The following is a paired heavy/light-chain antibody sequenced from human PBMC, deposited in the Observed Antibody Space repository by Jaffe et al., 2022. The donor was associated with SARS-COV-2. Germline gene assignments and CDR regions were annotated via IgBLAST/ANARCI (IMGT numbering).Heavy chain of an antibody. J-gene: IGHJ4*02. Sequence: QLQLQESGPGLVKPSETLSLSCTVSGGSVSTASYYWGWIRQPPGKGLELIGTIYYSGSTYYNPSLKSRVTISIDTSKNQFSLKLSSVTAADTAVYYCARHYYGSGSKVDYWGQGTLVTVSS. D-gene: IGHD3-10*01. CDR3: ARHYYGSGSKVDY. V-gene: IGHV4-39*01. CDR1: GGSVSTASYY. CDR2: IYYSGST.
Light chain of an antibody. CDR3: QSYDNSLSGSV. J-gene: IGLJ1*01. CDR2: GNS. V-gene: IGLV1-40*01. CDR1: SSNIGANFD. Sequence: QSVLTQPPSVSGAPGQMVTISCTGSSSNIGANFDVHWYQQLPGTAPKLLIYGNSNRPSGVPDRFSGSKSGTSASLAISGLQAEDEADYYCQSYDNSLSGSVFGTGTKVTVL.